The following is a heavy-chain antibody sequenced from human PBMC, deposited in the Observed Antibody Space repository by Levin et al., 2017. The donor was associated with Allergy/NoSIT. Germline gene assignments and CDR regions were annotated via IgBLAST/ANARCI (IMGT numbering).Heavy chain of an antibody. V-gene: IGHV3-30*04. CDR1: GFTFSSYA. CDR3: ARDLFGSSGLDS. J-gene: IGHJ4*02. CDR2: ISHDGSKT. Sequence: PGGSLRLSCAASGFTFSSYAMHWVRQAQGKGLEWLTVISHDGSKTYSADSMKGRFTISRDNSKNTLYLQMNSLRVEDTAVYYCARDLFGSSGLDSWGQGTLVTVSS. D-gene: IGHD6-6*01.